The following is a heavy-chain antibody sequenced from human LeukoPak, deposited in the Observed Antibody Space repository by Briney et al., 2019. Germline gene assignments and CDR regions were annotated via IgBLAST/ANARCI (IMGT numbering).Heavy chain of an antibody. CDR2: ISAYNGNT. CDR1: GGTFSSYA. Sequence: ASVKVSCKASGGTFSSYATSWVRQAPGQGLEWMGWISAYNGNTNYAQKLQGRVTMTTDTSTSTAYMELRSLRSDDTAVYYCARGALQYYDILTGPDYWGQGTLVTVSS. J-gene: IGHJ4*02. V-gene: IGHV1-18*01. D-gene: IGHD3-9*01. CDR3: ARGALQYYDILTGPDY.